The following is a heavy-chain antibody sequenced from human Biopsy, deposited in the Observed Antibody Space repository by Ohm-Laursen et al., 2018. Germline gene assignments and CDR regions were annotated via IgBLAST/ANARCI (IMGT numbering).Heavy chain of an antibody. D-gene: IGHD6-19*01. J-gene: IGHJ5*02. CDR3: AREGQWPRSHLNWFDP. Sequence: SVKVSCKASGYTFSNYGISWVRQAPGQGLEWMGWISGYNGNTNYAQKFQDRVTMTTDTSTSTAYMELRSLRSDDTAVYYCAREGQWPRSHLNWFDPWGQGTLVTVSS. V-gene: IGHV1-18*01. CDR2: ISGYNGNT. CDR1: GYTFSNYG.